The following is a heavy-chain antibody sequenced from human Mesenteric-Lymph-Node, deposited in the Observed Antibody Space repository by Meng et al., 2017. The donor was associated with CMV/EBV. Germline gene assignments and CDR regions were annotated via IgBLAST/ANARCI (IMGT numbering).Heavy chain of an antibody. CDR1: GDSISNSTYY. Sequence: QVTLQESGPGLVKPSETLSLSCIVSGDSISNSTYYWTWIRQPPGKGLEWIGSVHHSGTTYYNPSLKGRLTISVDTSANLFSLRLTTVTAADTATYYCARRGNYDSDYSEYWGQGTLVTVSS. CDR2: VHHSGTT. V-gene: IGHV4-39*01. CDR3: ARRGNYDSDYSEY. D-gene: IGHD3-22*01. J-gene: IGHJ4*02.